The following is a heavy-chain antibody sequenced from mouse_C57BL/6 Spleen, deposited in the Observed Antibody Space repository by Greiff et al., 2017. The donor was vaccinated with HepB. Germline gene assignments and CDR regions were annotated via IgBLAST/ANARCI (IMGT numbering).Heavy chain of an antibody. V-gene: IGHV1-53*01. D-gene: IGHD2-1*01. Sequence: VQLQQSGTELVKPGASVKLSCKASGYTFTSYWMHWVKQRPGQGLEWIGNINPSNGGTNYNEKFKSKATLTVDKSSSIAYMQLSSLTSEDSAVYYCARLGSTYYYAMDYWGQGTSVTVSS. J-gene: IGHJ4*01. CDR2: INPSNGGT. CDR1: GYTFTSYW. CDR3: ARLGSTYYYAMDY.